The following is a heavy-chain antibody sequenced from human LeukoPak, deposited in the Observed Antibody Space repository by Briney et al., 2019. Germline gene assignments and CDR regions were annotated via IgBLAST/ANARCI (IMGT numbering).Heavy chain of an antibody. V-gene: IGHV4-34*01. Sequence: SETLSLTCAVYGGSFSGYYWSWIRQPPGKGLEWIGEINHSGSTNYNPSLKSRVTISADTSKNQFSLKLSSVTAADTAVYYCARGLWYSSSLAYWGQGTLVTVSS. CDR2: INHSGST. CDR1: GGSFSGYY. CDR3: ARGLWYSSSLAY. J-gene: IGHJ4*02. D-gene: IGHD6-6*01.